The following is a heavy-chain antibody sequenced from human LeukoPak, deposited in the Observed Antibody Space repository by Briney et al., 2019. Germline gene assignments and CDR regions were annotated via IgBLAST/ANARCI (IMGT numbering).Heavy chain of an antibody. V-gene: IGHV1-2*02. CDR1: GYSLTGQY. CDR3: ARHPGKVTNDWYFDL. CDR2: INPNSGGT. Sequence: ASVKVSCKASGYSLTGQYMHWVRQAPGQGLEWMGWINPNSGGTNYAQKFQGRVTMTRDTSITTAYMELSRLSSDDTAVYYCARHPGKVTNDWYFDLWGRGTLVTVFS. D-gene: IGHD4-23*01. J-gene: IGHJ2*01.